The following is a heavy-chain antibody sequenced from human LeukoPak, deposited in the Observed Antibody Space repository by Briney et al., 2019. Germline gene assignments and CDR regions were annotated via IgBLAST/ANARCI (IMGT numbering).Heavy chain of an antibody. V-gene: IGHV3-21*01. CDR3: VRIPNSANFPNWFDP. D-gene: IGHD4/OR15-4a*01. Sequence: GGSLRLSGATSGFTFSSSTMNRVRQAPGKGLEWVSSISSSSNYIYYAHSVKGRYTISRDNAKNSLYLQMNSLRADDTAVYYCVRIPNSANFPNWFDPWGQGTLVTVPS. CDR1: GFTFSSST. J-gene: IGHJ5*02. CDR2: ISSSSNYI.